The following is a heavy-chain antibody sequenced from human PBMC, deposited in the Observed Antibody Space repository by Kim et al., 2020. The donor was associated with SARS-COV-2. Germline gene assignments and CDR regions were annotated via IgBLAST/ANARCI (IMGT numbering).Heavy chain of an antibody. Sequence: SETLSLTCTVSGGSISSGGYYWSWIRQHPGKGLEWIGYIHDSGSTYYNLSLRSRVTISVDTSKNQFSLKLSSVTAADTAVYYCARDLWDIVVVPAARVGMDVCGQGTTVTVSS. CDR1: GGSISSGGYY. J-gene: IGHJ6*02. D-gene: IGHD2-2*01. V-gene: IGHV4-31*03. CDR3: ARDLWDIVVVPAARVGMDV. CDR2: IHDSGST.